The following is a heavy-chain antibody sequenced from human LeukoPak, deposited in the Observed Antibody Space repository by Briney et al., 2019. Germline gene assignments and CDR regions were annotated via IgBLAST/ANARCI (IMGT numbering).Heavy chain of an antibody. J-gene: IGHJ6*02. Sequence: GGSLRLSCAASGFTLSIYGINWARQAPGKGLEWVASINHNGNVNYYVDSVKGRFTISRDNAKNSLYLQMSNLRAEDTAVYFCARGGGLDVWGQGATVTVSS. CDR3: ARGGGLDV. CDR2: INHNGNVN. V-gene: IGHV3-7*03. CDR1: GFTLSIYG. D-gene: IGHD3-16*01.